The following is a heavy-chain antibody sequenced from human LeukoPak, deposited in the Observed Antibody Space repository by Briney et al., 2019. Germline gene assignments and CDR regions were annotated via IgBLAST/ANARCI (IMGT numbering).Heavy chain of an antibody. D-gene: IGHD2-21*02. CDR3: AGIVVVTATRDTQFDY. CDR1: GYTFTGYY. Sequence: GASVKVSCKASGYTFTGYYMHWVRQAPGQGLEWMGWINHNSGGTNYAQKFQGRVTMTRDTSISTAYMELSRLRSDDTAVYYCAGIVVVTATRDTQFDYWGQGTLVTVSS. V-gene: IGHV1-2*02. J-gene: IGHJ4*02. CDR2: INHNSGGT.